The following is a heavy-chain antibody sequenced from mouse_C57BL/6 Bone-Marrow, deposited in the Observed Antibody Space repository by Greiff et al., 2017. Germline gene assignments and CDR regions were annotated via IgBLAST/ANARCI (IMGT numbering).Heavy chain of an antibody. Sequence: VHLVESGPGLVQPSQSLSITCTVSGFSLTSYGVHWVRQSPGKGLEWLGVIWRGGSTDYNAAFMSRLSITKDNSKSQVFFKMNSLQADDTAIYYCAKNESSYGAMDYWGQGTSVTVSS. J-gene: IGHJ4*01. CDR3: AKNESSYGAMDY. CDR1: GFSLTSYG. D-gene: IGHD1-1*01. V-gene: IGHV2-5*01. CDR2: IWRGGST.